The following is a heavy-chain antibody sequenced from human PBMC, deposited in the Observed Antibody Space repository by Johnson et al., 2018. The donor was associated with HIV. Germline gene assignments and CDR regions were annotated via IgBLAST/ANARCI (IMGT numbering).Heavy chain of an antibody. CDR2: ISGGGGSP. D-gene: IGHD2-15*01. CDR3: GKEGGKCLVELDAFDI. Sequence: VQLVESGGGLVQPGGSLRLSCAASGFTVSSYAMSWVRQAPGKGLEWVSVISGGGGSPNYADSVKGRFTISRDNSKNTLFLQMSSLRAEDTAVYYCGKEGGKCLVELDAFDIWGQGTMVTVSS. V-gene: IGHV3-23*04. CDR1: GFTVSSYA. J-gene: IGHJ3*02.